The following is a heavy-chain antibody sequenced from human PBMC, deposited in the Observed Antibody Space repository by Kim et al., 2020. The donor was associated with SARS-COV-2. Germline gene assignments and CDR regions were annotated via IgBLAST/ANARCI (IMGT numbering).Heavy chain of an antibody. J-gene: IGHJ6*02. D-gene: IGHD6-13*01. CDR3: AREGYTNSYYVPGYVDV. Sequence: VKGRFTISRDNAKNSLYLQMNSLRAEDTAVYYCAREGYTNSYYVPGYVDVWGQGTSVTVSS. V-gene: IGHV3-48*03.